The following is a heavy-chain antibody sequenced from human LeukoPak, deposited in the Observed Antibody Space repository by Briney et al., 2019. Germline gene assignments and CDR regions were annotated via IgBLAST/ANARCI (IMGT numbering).Heavy chain of an antibody. CDR3: ARDGGAGFDP. CDR1: GGSISSYY. V-gene: IGHV4-59*01. D-gene: IGHD3-16*01. CDR2: IYYSSST. Sequence: PSETLSLTCTVSGGSISSYYWSWIRQPPGKGLEWIGYIYYSSSTNYNPSLKSRVTISVDTSKNQFSLKLSSVTAADTAVYYCARDGGAGFDPWGQGTLVTVSS. J-gene: IGHJ5*02.